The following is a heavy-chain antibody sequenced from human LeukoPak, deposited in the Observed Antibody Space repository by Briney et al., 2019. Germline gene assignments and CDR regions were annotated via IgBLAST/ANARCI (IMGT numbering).Heavy chain of an antibody. J-gene: IGHJ4*02. CDR3: ARYFSGHDY. Sequence: SETLSLTCTVSGGSISSYYWSWIRQPPGKGLEWIGYMYNSGSTNYNPSLKSRVPISVDTSKNQFSLKLSSVTAADTAVYYCARYFSGHDYWGQGTLVTVSS. D-gene: IGHD3-10*01. CDR1: GGSISSYY. CDR2: MYNSGST. V-gene: IGHV4-59*08.